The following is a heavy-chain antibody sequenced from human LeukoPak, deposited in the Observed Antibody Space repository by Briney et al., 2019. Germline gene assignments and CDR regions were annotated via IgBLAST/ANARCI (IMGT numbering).Heavy chain of an antibody. Sequence: AASVKVSCKASGGTFSSYAISWVRRAPGQGLEWMGGIIPIFGTANYAQKFQGRVTITTDESTSTAYMELSSLRSEDTAVYYCAIGGGYCSSTSCYFQYWGQGTLVTVSS. CDR3: AIGGGYCSSTSCYFQY. CDR1: GGTFSSYA. D-gene: IGHD2-2*01. J-gene: IGHJ4*02. CDR2: IIPIFGTA. V-gene: IGHV1-69*05.